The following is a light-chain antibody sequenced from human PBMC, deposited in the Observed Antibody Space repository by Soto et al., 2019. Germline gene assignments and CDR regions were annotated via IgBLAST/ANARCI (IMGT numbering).Light chain of an antibody. CDR2: AAS. CDR1: QGISNY. Sequence: DIQMTQSPSSLSASVGDRVTITCRASQGISNYLAWYQQKPGKVPKLLIYAASTLQSGVPSRFSGSGSGTDFTLTISSLQPEDVATYYCQKYNNAWTFGQGTKVDIK. CDR3: QKYNNAWT. V-gene: IGKV1-27*01. J-gene: IGKJ1*01.